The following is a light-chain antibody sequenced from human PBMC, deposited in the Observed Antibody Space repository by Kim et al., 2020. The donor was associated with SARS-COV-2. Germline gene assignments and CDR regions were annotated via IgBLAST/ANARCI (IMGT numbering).Light chain of an antibody. Sequence: DIQMTQSPSSLSASVGDRVTITCRTTQSISSHLNWYQQKPGRAPKLLISAASTLQGGVPSRFSGSGSETDFTLTISSLQPDDFATYFCQQSYITPSTFGPGTKVDIK. J-gene: IGKJ3*01. CDR1: QSISSH. CDR3: QQSYITPST. V-gene: IGKV1-39*01. CDR2: AAS.